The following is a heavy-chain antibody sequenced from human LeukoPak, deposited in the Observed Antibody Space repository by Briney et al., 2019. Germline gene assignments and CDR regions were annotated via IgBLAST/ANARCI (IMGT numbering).Heavy chain of an antibody. CDR3: AREGGHYDSSGYYPDY. CDR1: GFTFSSYG. CDR2: IWYDGSNK. D-gene: IGHD3-22*01. J-gene: IGHJ4*02. Sequence: GGSLRLSCAASGFTFSSYGMHWVRQAPGKGLEWVAVIWYDGSNKYYADSVKGRFTISRDNSKNTLYLQVNSLRAEDTAVYYCAREGGHYDSSGYYPDYWGQGTLVTVS. V-gene: IGHV3-33*01.